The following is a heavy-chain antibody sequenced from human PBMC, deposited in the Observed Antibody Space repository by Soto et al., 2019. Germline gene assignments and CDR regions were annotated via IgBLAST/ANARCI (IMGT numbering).Heavy chain of an antibody. CDR1: GFTFTSSA. D-gene: IGHD6-6*01. CDR3: AADTLWIAARDLYPTRGNYYMDV. V-gene: IGHV1-58*02. CDR2: IVVGSGNT. J-gene: IGHJ6*03. Sequence: SVKVSCKASGFTFTSSAMQWVRQARGQRLEWIGWIVVGSGNTNYAQKFQERVTITRDMSTSTAYMELSSLRSEDTAVYYRAADTLWIAARDLYPTRGNYYMDVWGKGTTVTVSS.